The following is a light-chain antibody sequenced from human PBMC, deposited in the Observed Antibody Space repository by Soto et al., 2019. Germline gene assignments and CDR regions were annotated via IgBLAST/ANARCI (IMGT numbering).Light chain of an antibody. V-gene: IGKV1-5*03. CDR3: QQSFT. J-gene: IGKJ2*01. CDR2: KAS. CDR1: QSISTR. Sequence: EIQMTQSPSTLSASLGERVTITCRASQSISTRLAWYQQKPGKAPRLLIYKASSLDSGVPTRFSGSGSGTDSTLPIRGFPLYDCDPYYYQQSFTFGPGTKLEIK.